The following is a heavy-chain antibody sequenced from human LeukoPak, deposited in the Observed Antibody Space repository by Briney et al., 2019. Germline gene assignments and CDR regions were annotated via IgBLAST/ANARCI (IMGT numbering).Heavy chain of an antibody. V-gene: IGHV1-2*02. CDR1: GYTFIDYY. D-gene: IGHD3-3*01. CDR2: INPDSGGT. J-gene: IGHJ4*02. Sequence: ASVKVSCTASGYTFIDYYMHWMRQAPGQGLEWMGWINPDSGGTNYAPKFQGRVTMTRDTSISTAYMELSRLRSHDTAVYYCAKDEAFWSGYSGSNYFDYWGQGTLVTVSS. CDR3: AKDEAFWSGYSGSNYFDY.